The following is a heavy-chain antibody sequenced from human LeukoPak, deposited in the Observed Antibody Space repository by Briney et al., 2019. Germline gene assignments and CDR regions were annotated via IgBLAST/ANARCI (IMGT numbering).Heavy chain of an antibody. CDR2: IDYSGST. Sequence: KPSETLSLTCTVSGGSISSFFWSWIRQPPGKGLEWLGCIDYSGSTQYNPSLKSRVTISVDTSKQQFSLKLSSVTAADTAVYYCARVGAVAGKRNYYYYGMDVWGQGTTVTVSS. V-gene: IGHV4-59*01. J-gene: IGHJ6*02. D-gene: IGHD6-19*01. CDR3: ARVGAVAGKRNYYYYGMDV. CDR1: GGSISSFF.